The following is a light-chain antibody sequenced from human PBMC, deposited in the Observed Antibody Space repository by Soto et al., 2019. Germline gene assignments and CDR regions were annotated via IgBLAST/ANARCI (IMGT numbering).Light chain of an antibody. Sequence: EIVMAQSPATLSVSPGERATLSCSASQSVSGNLAWYQQKPGQAPRLLIYGASTRATGIPARFSGSGSGTEFTLTISSLQSEDFAVYYCQQYNNWPPAFGKGTKVEIK. CDR2: GAS. J-gene: IGKJ1*01. CDR1: QSVSGN. CDR3: QQYNNWPPA. V-gene: IGKV3-15*01.